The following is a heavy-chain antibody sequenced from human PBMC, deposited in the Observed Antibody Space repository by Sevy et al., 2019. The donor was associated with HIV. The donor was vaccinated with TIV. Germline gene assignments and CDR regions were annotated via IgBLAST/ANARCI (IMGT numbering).Heavy chain of an antibody. D-gene: IGHD3-10*01. CDR2: IKQEGSEK. Sequence: GGSLRLSCAASGFTFSSYWMSWVRQAPGKGLEWVANIKQEGSEKYYVDSVKGRFTISRDNAKNSLYLQMNSLRAEDTAVFYCARQDLWFGDNWFDPWGQGTLVTVSS. CDR3: ARQDLWFGDNWFDP. V-gene: IGHV3-7*01. J-gene: IGHJ5*02. CDR1: GFTFSSYW.